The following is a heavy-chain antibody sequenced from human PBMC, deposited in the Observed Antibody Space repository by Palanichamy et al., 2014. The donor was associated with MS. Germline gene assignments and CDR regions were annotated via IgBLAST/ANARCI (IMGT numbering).Heavy chain of an antibody. CDR2: IWYDGTTK. CDR1: GFTFSNYA. Sequence: QVHLVESGGGVVQPGRSLRLSCAASGFTFSNYAMHWVRQAPGKGLEWVAAIWYDGTTKFYADSVRGRFTISRDNSKNTLYLQLNSLKAEDTALYYCARILGASHLDYWGQGTLVTVSS. D-gene: IGHD2-15*01. CDR3: ARILGASHLDY. V-gene: IGHV3-33*01. J-gene: IGHJ4*02.